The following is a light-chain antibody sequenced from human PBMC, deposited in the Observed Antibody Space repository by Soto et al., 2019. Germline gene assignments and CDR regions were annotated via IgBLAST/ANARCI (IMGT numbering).Light chain of an antibody. V-gene: IGLV2-8*01. CDR3: SSFAGSNNFPYV. Sequence: QSALTQPPSASGSPGQSVTISCPGTSSDVGAYDYVSWYQQHPGKAPKLMIYEINKRPSGVLDRFSGSKSGNTASLTVSGLQAEDEADYYCSSFAGSNNFPYVFGTGTKVTVL. CDR1: SSDVGAYDY. CDR2: EIN. J-gene: IGLJ1*01.